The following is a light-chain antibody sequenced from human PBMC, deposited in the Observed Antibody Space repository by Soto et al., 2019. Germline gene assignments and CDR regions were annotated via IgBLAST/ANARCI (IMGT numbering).Light chain of an antibody. CDR3: NSYTTSGTVV. CDR2: DV. CDR1: SSDVGGSIY. Sequence: QSVLTQPASVSGWPGQSITIYCTGTSSDVGGSIYVSWYQLSPGKAPKLLIYDVDRPSGVSNRFSGSKSGNTASLTISGLQAEDEADYYCNSYTTSGTVVFGGGTKVTVL. V-gene: IGLV2-14*01. J-gene: IGLJ3*02.